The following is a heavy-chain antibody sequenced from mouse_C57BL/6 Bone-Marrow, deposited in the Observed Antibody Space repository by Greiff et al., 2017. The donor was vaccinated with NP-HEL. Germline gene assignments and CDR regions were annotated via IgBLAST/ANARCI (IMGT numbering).Heavy chain of an antibody. CDR2: ISSGGSYT. CDR1: GFTFSSYG. J-gene: IGHJ1*03. D-gene: IGHD1-1*01. V-gene: IGHV5-6*02. CDR3: ARPRTVVAPGYFDV. Sequence: DVKLVESGGDLVKPGGSLKLSCAASGFTFSSYGMSWVRQTPDKRLEWVATISSGGSYTYYPDSVKGRFTISRDNAKNTLYLQMSSLKSEDTAMYYCARPRTVVAPGYFDVWGTGTTVTVSS.